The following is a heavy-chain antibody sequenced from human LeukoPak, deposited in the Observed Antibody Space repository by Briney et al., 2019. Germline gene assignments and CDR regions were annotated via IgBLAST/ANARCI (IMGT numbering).Heavy chain of an antibody. CDR3: AKDIGNFDWLYPEYFQH. Sequence: GGSLRLSCAASGFTFSSYAMHWVRQAPGKGLEWVAVISYDGSNKYYADSVKGRFTISRDNSKNTLYLQMNSLRAEDTAVYYCAKDIGNFDWLYPEYFQHWGQGTLVTVSS. CDR2: ISYDGSNK. CDR1: GFTFSSYA. J-gene: IGHJ1*01. V-gene: IGHV3-30-3*01. D-gene: IGHD3-9*01.